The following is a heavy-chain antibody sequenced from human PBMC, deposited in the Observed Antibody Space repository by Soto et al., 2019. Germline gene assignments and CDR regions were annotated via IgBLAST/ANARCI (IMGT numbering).Heavy chain of an antibody. CDR3: ARLHGYCISSSCHGHYAMDV. CDR2: INHSGST. V-gene: IGHV4-39*01. CDR1: GFSISSGGYY. J-gene: IGHJ6*02. D-gene: IGHD2-2*01. Sequence: PSETLSLTCPFSGFSISSGGYYWSWIRQHPGKGLEWIGEINHSGSTNYNPSLKSRVTISVDTSKNQFSLKVTSVTAADTAVYYCARLHGYCISSSCHGHYAMDVWGQGTTVTVSS.